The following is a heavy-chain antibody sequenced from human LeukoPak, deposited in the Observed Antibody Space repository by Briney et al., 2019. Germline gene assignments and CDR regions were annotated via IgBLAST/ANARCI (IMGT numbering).Heavy chain of an antibody. J-gene: IGHJ4*02. CDR1: GYTLTELS. V-gene: IGHV1-24*01. D-gene: IGHD3-10*01. Sequence: ASVKVSCKVSGYTLTELSMHWVRQAPGKGLEWMGGFDPEDGETIYAQKFQGRVTMTEDTSTDTAYMELSSLRSEDTAVYYCATLPPRLLWFGELFLHWGQGTLVTVSS. CDR3: ATLPPRLLWFGELFLH. CDR2: FDPEDGET.